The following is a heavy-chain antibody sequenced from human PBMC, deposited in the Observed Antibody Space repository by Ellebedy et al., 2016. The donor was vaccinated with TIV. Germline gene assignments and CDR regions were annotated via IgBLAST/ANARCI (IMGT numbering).Heavy chain of an antibody. CDR1: GFTFRSYA. J-gene: IGHJ4*02. Sequence: GESLKISCAASGFTFRSYAMIWVRQTPGKGLEWVSGIGGSGANSYHADSVKGRFTNSRDNSKNTVYLQMSSLKTEDTAVYYCAKVLTGSYYYFEYWGQGTLVTVSS. CDR3: AKVLTGSYYYFEY. V-gene: IGHV3-23*01. CDR2: IGGSGANS. D-gene: IGHD3-9*01.